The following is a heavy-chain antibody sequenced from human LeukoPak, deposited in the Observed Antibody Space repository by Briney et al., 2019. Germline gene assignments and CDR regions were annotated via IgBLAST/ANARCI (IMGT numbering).Heavy chain of an antibody. D-gene: IGHD2-2*01. V-gene: IGHV3-9*01. Sequence: PGGSLRLSCAASGFTFDDYAMHWVRQAPGKGLGWVSGISWNSGSIGYADSVKGRFTISRDNAKNSLYLQMNSLRAEDTALYYCAKALWGYQPPAFDYWSQGTLVTVPS. J-gene: IGHJ4*02. CDR2: ISWNSGSI. CDR1: GFTFDDYA. CDR3: AKALWGYQPPAFDY.